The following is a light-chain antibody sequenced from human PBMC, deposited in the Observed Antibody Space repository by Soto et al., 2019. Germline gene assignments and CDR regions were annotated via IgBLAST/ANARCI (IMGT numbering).Light chain of an antibody. CDR2: WAS. J-gene: IGKJ1*01. Sequence: DFVVTQSPKSLAVTLGGRATINCKSSQSLLYTSSNKNYLAWYQQKPGQPPKLIIYWASTRESGVPDRFTGSGSGTDFTLTISNLQAEDAAVYYCQQYYTTPRTFGQGTKVEI. V-gene: IGKV4-1*01. CDR3: QQYYTTPRT. CDR1: QSLLYTSSNKNY.